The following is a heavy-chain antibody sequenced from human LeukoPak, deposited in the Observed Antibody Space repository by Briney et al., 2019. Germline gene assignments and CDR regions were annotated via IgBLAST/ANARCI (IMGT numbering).Heavy chain of an antibody. Sequence: SETLSLTCAVYGGSFSDYYWSWIRQPPGKGLEWIGYIHYSGSTSYNPSLKSRVTISVDTSKNQFSLKLRFVTPADTAVFYCARTTEGYCSGGNCYYYYYYMDVWGKGTTVTVSS. CDR3: ARTTEGYCSGGNCYYYYYYMDV. J-gene: IGHJ6*03. V-gene: IGHV4-59*01. CDR1: GGSFSDYY. CDR2: IHYSGST. D-gene: IGHD2-15*01.